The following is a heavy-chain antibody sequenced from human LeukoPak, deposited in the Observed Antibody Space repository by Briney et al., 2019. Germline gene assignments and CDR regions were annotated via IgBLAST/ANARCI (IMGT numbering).Heavy chain of an antibody. CDR1: EFTFSSYE. CDR3: ARVPRSSRIPIFG. Sequence: PGGSLRLSCAASEFTFSSYEMNWVRQAPGKGLEWVSYISSSGDTIYYADSVKGRFTISRDNAKNSLYLQLNSLRAEDTAVYYCARVPRSSRIPIFGWGQGTLVTVSS. D-gene: IGHD3-3*01. CDR2: ISSSGDTI. V-gene: IGHV3-48*03. J-gene: IGHJ4*02.